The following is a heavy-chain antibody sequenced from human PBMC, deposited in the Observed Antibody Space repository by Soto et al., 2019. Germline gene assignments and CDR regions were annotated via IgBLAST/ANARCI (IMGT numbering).Heavy chain of an antibody. CDR3: ARDPYSSRWYGGGGYYYYGMDV. CDR1: GYTFTGYY. Sequence: GASVKVSCKASGYTFTGYYMHWVRQAPGQGLEWMGWINPNSGGTNYAQKFQGRVTMTRDTSISTAYMELSRLRSDDTAVYYCARDPYSSRWYGGGGYYYYGMDVWGQGTTVTVSS. V-gene: IGHV1-2*02. D-gene: IGHD6-13*01. CDR2: INPNSGGT. J-gene: IGHJ6*02.